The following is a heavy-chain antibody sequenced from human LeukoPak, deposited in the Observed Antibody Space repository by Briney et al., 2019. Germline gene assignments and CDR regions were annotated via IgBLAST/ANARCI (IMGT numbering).Heavy chain of an antibody. Sequence: GGSLRLSCAASGFTFSSYSMNWVRQAPGKGLEWVSSISSSSSYIYYADSVKGRFTISRDNAKNSLYLQMNSLRAEDTAVYYCAKDQIQVVASYYFDYWGQGTLVTVSS. V-gene: IGHV3-21*04. CDR1: GFTFSSYS. CDR3: AKDQIQVVASYYFDY. CDR2: ISSSSSYI. J-gene: IGHJ4*02. D-gene: IGHD2-2*01.